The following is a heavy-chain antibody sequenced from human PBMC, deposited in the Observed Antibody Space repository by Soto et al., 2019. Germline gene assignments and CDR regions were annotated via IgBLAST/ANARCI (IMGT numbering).Heavy chain of an antibody. CDR3: VKGDGRIVPRNFDK. Sequence: EVQLVESGGGLVQPGGSLRLSCAASGVTVSYYAMSWVRQAPVKGLAWVSGISSGGGSPYHADPVKGRFTISRNNSKSTLFLQMNGLRVDDTALDYCVKGDGRIVPRNFDKWGQGTLVTVSS. CDR2: ISSGGGSP. CDR1: GVTVSYYA. J-gene: IGHJ4*02. V-gene: IGHV3-23*04. D-gene: IGHD1-26*01.